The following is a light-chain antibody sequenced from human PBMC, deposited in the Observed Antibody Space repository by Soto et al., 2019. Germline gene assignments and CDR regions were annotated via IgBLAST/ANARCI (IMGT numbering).Light chain of an antibody. J-gene: IGKJ1*01. V-gene: IGKV1-5*01. CDR3: QQYNTYPWT. CDR2: DAS. CDR1: QSISSW. Sequence: DIQMTQSPSTLSASVGDRVTITCRASQSISSWLAWYQQKPGKAPKLLIYDASSLESGVPSRFSSSGSGTEFTLTIGSLEPDDFAIYYNQQYNTYPWTFCQGTKVEIK.